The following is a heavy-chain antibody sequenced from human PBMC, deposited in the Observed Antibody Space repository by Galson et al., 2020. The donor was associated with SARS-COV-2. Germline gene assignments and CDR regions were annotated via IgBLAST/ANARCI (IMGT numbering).Heavy chain of an antibody. CDR3: AHTHNWKGGGVIFDS. Sequence: SGPTLVKPTQTLTLTCTFSGFSLSTSGVGVGWLRQPPRKALEWLALIYWDDDDRYTPSLKSRLTITHDRSKNQVVLTMTNMDPVDTATYYCAHTHNWKGGGVIFDSWGQGTLVNVSS. V-gene: IGHV2-5*02. D-gene: IGHD1-20*01. J-gene: IGHJ4*02. CDR2: IYWDDDD. CDR1: GFSLSTSGVG.